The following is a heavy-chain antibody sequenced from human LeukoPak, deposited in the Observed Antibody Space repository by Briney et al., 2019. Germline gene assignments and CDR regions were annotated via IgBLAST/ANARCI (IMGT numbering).Heavy chain of an antibody. CDR1: GFTFSSYW. CDR2: IKQDGSEK. D-gene: IGHD2-2*01. V-gene: IGHV3-7*01. CDR3: ARDYSPRPDIVVVPAARPWFDP. J-gene: IGHJ5*02. Sequence: GGSLRLSCAASGFTFSSYWMSWVRQAPGKGLEWVANIKQDGSEKYYVDSVKGRFTISRDNAKNSLYLQMNSLRAEDTAVYYCARDYSPRPDIVVVPAARPWFDPWGQGTLVTVSS.